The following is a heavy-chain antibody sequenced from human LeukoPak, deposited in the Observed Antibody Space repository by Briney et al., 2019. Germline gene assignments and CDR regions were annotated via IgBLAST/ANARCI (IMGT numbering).Heavy chain of an antibody. V-gene: IGHV3-72*01. CDR1: GFTFSDHY. Sequence: GGSLRPSCAASGFTFSDHYMDWVRQAPGKGLEWLGRTKNKANSYTTEYAASVKGRFTISRDDSKSSLYLQMNSLRTEDTAVYYCVSWISGHGYWGQGTLVTVSS. CDR2: TKNKANSYTT. CDR3: VSWISGHGY. D-gene: IGHD1-26*01. J-gene: IGHJ4*02.